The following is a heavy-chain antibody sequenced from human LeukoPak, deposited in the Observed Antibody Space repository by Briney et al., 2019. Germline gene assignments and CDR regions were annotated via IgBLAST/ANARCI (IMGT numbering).Heavy chain of an antibody. J-gene: IGHJ4*02. Sequence: GGSLRLSCAVSGFTFSNFGMHWVRQAPSKGLEWVAGISNNGNRQSYADSVKGRFTISRDNSKNTLFLQMNSLRVEDTAVYYCAKEIHAFGGFDYWGQGTLVTVSS. V-gene: IGHV3-30*18. CDR2: ISNNGNRQ. CDR1: GFTFSNFG. D-gene: IGHD3-10*01. CDR3: AKEIHAFGGFDY.